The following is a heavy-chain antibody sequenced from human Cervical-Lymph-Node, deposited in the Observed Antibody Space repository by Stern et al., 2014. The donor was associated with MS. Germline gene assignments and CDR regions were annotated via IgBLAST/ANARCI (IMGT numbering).Heavy chain of an antibody. CDR2: VSHLGST. V-gene: IGHV4-4*02. CDR3: ASGHDAFAL. J-gene: IGHJ3*01. CDR1: GGSISRSKW. Sequence: QVQLQESSPGVVKPSGTLSLTCVVSGGSISRSKWRSWVRQPPGKGREWIGEVSHLGSTNYNPSLKSRVSISLDKSNNQVSLKMDSVTAADTAVYYCASGHDAFALWGQGTLVTVSS.